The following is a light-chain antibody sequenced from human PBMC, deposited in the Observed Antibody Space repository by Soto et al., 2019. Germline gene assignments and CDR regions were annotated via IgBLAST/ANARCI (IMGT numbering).Light chain of an antibody. CDR3: QQYKNWPLT. Sequence: IVMTQSPATLSVSPWGRATLSCRASQSVSSTLAWYQQKPGQAPRLLIYGASTRATGFPARFSGSGSGTEFTLTISSLQSEDFAVYYCQQYKNWPLTFGGGTKVDIK. J-gene: IGKJ4*01. CDR1: QSVSST. V-gene: IGKV3-15*01. CDR2: GAS.